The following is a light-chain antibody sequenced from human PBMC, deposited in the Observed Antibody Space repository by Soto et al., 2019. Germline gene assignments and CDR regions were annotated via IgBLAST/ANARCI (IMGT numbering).Light chain of an antibody. CDR2: AAS. J-gene: IGKJ4*01. Sequence: SQMTQSPSTLSSSVEDRVTITSRASQSISSYLNWYQQKPGKAPKLMIFAASSLQSGVPSRFSGSGSGTDFTLTISSLQPEDFATYYCQQSYSTPPTFGGGTKVDIK. CDR1: QSISSY. V-gene: IGKV1-39*01. CDR3: QQSYSTPPT.